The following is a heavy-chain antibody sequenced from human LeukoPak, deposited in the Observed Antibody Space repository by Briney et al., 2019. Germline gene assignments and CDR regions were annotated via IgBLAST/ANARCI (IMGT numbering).Heavy chain of an antibody. Sequence: ASVTVSCKASGYTFTGYYMHWVRQAPGQGLEWMGWINPNSGGTNYAQKFQGRVTMTRDTSISTAYMELSRLRSDDTAVYYCAFYCSSTSCYSPNSFDIWGQGTMVTVSS. V-gene: IGHV1-2*02. CDR2: INPNSGGT. CDR1: GYTFTGYY. D-gene: IGHD2-2*02. J-gene: IGHJ3*02. CDR3: AFYCSSTSCYSPNSFDI.